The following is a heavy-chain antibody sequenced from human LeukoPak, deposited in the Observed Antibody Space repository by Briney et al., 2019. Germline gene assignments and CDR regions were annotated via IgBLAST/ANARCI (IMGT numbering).Heavy chain of an antibody. D-gene: IGHD6-13*01. V-gene: IGHV4-34*01. CDR1: GGSFSGYY. J-gene: IGHJ4*02. Sequence: SSETLSLTCAVYGGSFSGYYWSWIRQPPGKGLEWIGEINHSGSTNYNPSLKSRVTISVDTSKNQFSLKLSSVTAADTAVYYCARGSSSWRTYWGQGTLVAVSS. CDR2: INHSGST. CDR3: ARGSSSWRTY.